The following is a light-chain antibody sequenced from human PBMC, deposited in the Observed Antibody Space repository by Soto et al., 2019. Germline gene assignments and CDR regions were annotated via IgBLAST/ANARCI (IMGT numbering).Light chain of an antibody. V-gene: IGLV2-8*01. Sequence: QSALTQPPSASGSPGQSVTITCSGTSSDVGEENYVSWYQQHPGKVPKLILYEVSKRPSGVPDRFSGSRSGNTASLTVAGLQGEDEADYYFSSFGGRPVVFGGGTKLTVL. CDR2: EVS. CDR3: SSFGGRPVV. J-gene: IGLJ2*01. CDR1: SSDVGEENY.